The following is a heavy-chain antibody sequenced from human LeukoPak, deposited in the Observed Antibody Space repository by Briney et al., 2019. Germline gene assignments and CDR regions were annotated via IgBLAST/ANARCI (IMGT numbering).Heavy chain of an antibody. CDR3: ARQPRGTVVFDY. V-gene: IGHV5-10-1*01. J-gene: IGHJ4*02. Sequence: GASLKISCKGSGYSYTNYWISWVRQMPGKGLEWTGRIDHSDSYINHSPSFQGYVSISADKSVSTAYLQWRSLKASDSAMYYCARQPRGTVVFDYWGQGTLVTVSS. CDR1: GYSYTNYW. D-gene: IGHD4-23*01. CDR2: IDHSDSYI.